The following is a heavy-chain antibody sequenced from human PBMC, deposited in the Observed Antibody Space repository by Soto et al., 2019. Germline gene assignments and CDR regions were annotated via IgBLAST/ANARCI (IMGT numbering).Heavy chain of an antibody. V-gene: IGHV5-51*01. CDR1: GYSFNTYW. CDR3: ATTASIAVADDAFDI. Sequence: GESLKISCKGSGYSFNTYWIGWVRQMPGKGLEWMGIIYPGDSDTRYSPSFQGQVTISADKSIGTAYLQWSSLKASDTAMYYCATTASIAVADDAFDIWGQGTMVTVSS. CDR2: IYPGDSDT. J-gene: IGHJ3*02. D-gene: IGHD6-19*01.